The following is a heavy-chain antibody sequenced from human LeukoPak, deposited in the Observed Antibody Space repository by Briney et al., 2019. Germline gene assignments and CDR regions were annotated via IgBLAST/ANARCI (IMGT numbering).Heavy chain of an antibody. CDR3: ACSNGNWFDP. CDR1: GGSISSYY. Sequence: SETLSLTCTVSGGSISSYYWNWIRQPPGKGLEWIGYISYSGNINYNPSLKSRVTISVDTSKNQFSLKLSSVTAADTAVYYCACSNGNWFDPWGQGTLVTVSS. D-gene: IGHD4-11*01. J-gene: IGHJ5*02. CDR2: ISYSGNI. V-gene: IGHV4-59*01.